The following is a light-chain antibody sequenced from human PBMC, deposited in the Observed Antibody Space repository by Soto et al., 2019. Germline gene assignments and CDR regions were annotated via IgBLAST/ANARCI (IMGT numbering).Light chain of an antibody. CDR2: NNN. CDR1: NIGRKS. J-gene: IGLJ1*01. V-gene: IGLV3-21*02. CDR3: QVWDNFSDHYV. Sequence: SYELTQPPSVSVAPGQTARITCGGNNIGRKSVHWYQQEPGQAPVLVVFNNNDWPSGIPERFSGSNSGDTATLTISRVEAGDEADYYCQVWDNFSDHYVFGTGTKLTVL.